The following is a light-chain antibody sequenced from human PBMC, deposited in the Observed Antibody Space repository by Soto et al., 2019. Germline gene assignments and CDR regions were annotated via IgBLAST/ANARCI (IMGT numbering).Light chain of an antibody. J-gene: IGKJ5*01. CDR3: QQYGSSPIT. V-gene: IGKV1-5*03. CDR2: QAS. CDR1: QSINSW. Sequence: DIQMTQSPSTLSASVGDRVTITCRASQSINSWLAWYQQKPGKAPRFLIYQASSLESGVSSRFSGSGSGTEFTLTISNLQPDDFAVYYCQQYGSSPITFGQGTRLEIK.